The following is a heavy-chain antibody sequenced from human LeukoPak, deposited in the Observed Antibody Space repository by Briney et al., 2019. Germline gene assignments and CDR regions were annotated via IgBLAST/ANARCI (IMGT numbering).Heavy chain of an antibody. J-gene: IGHJ3*02. CDR3: ARLRSDYYDSSGFHDAFDI. CDR2: INHSGST. D-gene: IGHD3-22*01. Sequence: PSETLSLTCAVYGVSFSGYYWSWIRQPPGEGLEWIGEINHSGSTNYNPSLKSRVTISADTSKNQFSLKLSSVTAADTAVYYCARLRSDYYDSSGFHDAFDIWGQGTMVTVSS. V-gene: IGHV4-34*01. CDR1: GVSFSGYY.